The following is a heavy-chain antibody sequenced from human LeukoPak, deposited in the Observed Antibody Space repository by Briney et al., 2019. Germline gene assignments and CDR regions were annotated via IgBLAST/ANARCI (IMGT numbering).Heavy chain of an antibody. J-gene: IGHJ4*02. V-gene: IGHV4-59*08. D-gene: IGHD3-22*01. CDR1: GGSISGYY. CDR3: ARHYYDRSDSYSFDH. CDR2: LYSSGST. Sequence: PSETLSLTCTVSGGSISGYYWSWVRQPPGKGLEWIGYLYSSGSTNYNPSLKSRVTISLDTSENQFSLKLSSVTAADTAVYYCARHYYDRSDSYSFDHWGQGTLVTVSS.